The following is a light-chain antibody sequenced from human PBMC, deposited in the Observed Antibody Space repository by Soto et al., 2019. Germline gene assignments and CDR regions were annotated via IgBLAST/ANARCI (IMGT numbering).Light chain of an antibody. CDR1: QSVTINY. J-gene: IGKJ1*01. Sequence: EIVLTQSPGTLSLSPGEGATLSCRASQSVTINYLAWYQQKPGQAPRLLIYGASSRATGIPDRFSGSGSGTDFTLTISRLEPEDFAVYYCQQYGSSPWTFGQGTKVEIK. V-gene: IGKV3-20*01. CDR3: QQYGSSPWT. CDR2: GAS.